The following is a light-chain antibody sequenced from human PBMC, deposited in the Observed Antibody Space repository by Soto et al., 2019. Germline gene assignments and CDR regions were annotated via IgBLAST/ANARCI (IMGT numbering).Light chain of an antibody. V-gene: IGLV2-11*01. CDR1: SSDVGGYNY. CDR3: CSYAGSTLLV. Sequence: QSVLTQPRSVSGYPGQSVTISCTGTSSDVGGYNYVSWYQQHPGKAPKLMIYDVSKRPSGVPDRFSGSKSGNTASLTISGLQAEDEADYYCCSYAGSTLLVFGGGTKLTVL. J-gene: IGLJ2*01. CDR2: DVS.